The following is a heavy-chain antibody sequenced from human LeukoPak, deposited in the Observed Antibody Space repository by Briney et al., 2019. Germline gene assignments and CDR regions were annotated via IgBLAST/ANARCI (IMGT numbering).Heavy chain of an antibody. Sequence: KASETLSLTCTVSGGSISSYYWSWIRQPPGKGLEWIGYIYYSGSTNYNPSLKSRVTISVDTSKNQFSLKLSSVTAADTAVYYCAREGGAAAGRQFDYWGQGTLVTVSS. CDR2: IYYSGST. V-gene: IGHV4-59*01. J-gene: IGHJ4*02. D-gene: IGHD6-13*01. CDR3: AREGGAAAGRQFDY. CDR1: GGSISSYY.